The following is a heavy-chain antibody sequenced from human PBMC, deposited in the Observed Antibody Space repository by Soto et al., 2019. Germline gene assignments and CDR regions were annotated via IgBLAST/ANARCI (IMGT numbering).Heavy chain of an antibody. CDR2: ISAYNGNT. CDR1: GYTFTTYG. Sequence: QVQLVQSGAEVKKPGASVKVSCKASGYTFTTYGISWVRQAPGQGLEWMGWISAYNGNTDYAQKFQDRLTMTTAPSTTTAYMALRSLRSDDTAVYYCVRDDDSGSVGYWGQGTLVTVSS. J-gene: IGHJ4*02. D-gene: IGHD3-10*01. CDR3: VRDDDSGSVGY. V-gene: IGHV1-18*01.